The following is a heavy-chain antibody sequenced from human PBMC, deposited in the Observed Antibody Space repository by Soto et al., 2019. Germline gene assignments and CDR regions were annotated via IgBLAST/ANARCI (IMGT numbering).Heavy chain of an antibody. CDR2: IYYSGST. D-gene: IGHD2-2*01. J-gene: IGHJ6*03. CDR3: AGRDCSGTNCYYLDYYYMDV. V-gene: IGHV4-59*08. Sequence: QVQLQESGPGLVRPSETLSLTCTVSGGSFSSYYWTWIRKSPGKGLEGIGYIYYSGSTDYNPSLRGRLAISIDTSKNQFSLRLNSMTAADTAVYYCAGRDCSGTNCYYLDYYYMDVWGKGTTVTVSS. CDR1: GGSFSSYY.